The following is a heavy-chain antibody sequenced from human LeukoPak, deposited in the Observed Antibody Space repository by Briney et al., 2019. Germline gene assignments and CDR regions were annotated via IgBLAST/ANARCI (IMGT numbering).Heavy chain of an antibody. CDR1: GDTVSSNSAA. J-gene: IGHJ4*02. D-gene: IGHD4-23*01. Sequence: SQTLSLTCALSGDTVSSNSAAWNWIRQSPSRGLEWLGRAYYRSKWYHGYAVSVKSRITISPDTSKNQFSLQLNSVTPEDTAVYYCARAPADYGGNSLFDFWGQGTPVTVSS. CDR2: AYYRSKWYH. V-gene: IGHV6-1*01. CDR3: ARAPADYGGNSLFDF.